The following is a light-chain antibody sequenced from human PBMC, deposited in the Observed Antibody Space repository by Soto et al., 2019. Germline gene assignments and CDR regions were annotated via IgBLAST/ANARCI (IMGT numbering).Light chain of an antibody. CDR3: QQYGSSGT. Sequence: IVLTHSPSTLSLSPVERATLSCRASQSVSSYLAWYQQKPGQAPRLLIYDASNRATGIPVRFSGSGSGTDFTLTISRLEPEDFAVYYCQQYGSSGTFGQGTKVDIK. CDR2: DAS. CDR1: QSVSSY. V-gene: IGKV3-20*01. J-gene: IGKJ1*01.